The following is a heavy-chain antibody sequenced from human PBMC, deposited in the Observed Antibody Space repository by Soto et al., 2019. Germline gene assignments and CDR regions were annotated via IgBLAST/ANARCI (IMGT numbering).Heavy chain of an antibody. J-gene: IGHJ6*02. CDR3: AREGIAVAGTVVYYYGMDV. CDR2: IGTAGDT. CDR1: GFTFSSYD. V-gene: IGHV3-13*04. Sequence: PGGSLRLSCAASGFTFSSYDMHWVRQATGKGLEWVSAIGTAGDTYYPGSVKGRFTISRENAKNSLYLQMNSLRAGDTAVYYCAREGIAVAGTVVYYYGMDVWGQGTTVTVSS. D-gene: IGHD6-19*01.